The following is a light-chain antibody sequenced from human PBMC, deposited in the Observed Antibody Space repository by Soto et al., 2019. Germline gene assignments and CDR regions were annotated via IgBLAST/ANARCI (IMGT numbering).Light chain of an antibody. V-gene: IGLV2-14*01. J-gene: IGLJ1*01. CDR1: NTDVGGHHY. CDR2: EVS. Sequence: QSALTQPASVSGSPGQSISISCTGTNTDVGGHHYVSWYQQHPGKAPKLVIYEVSNRPSGVSNRFSGSKSGNTASLTISGLQAEDEADYYCSSYSDTNTLEVFGTGTKLTVL. CDR3: SSYSDTNTLEV.